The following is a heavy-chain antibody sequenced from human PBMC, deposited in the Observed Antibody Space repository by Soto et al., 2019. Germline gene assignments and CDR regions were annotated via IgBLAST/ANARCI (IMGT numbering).Heavy chain of an antibody. CDR1: GFTFDDYA. D-gene: IGHD6-13*01. CDR3: AKDLSSWYDVRYFQH. V-gene: IGHV3-9*01. Sequence: EVQLVDSGGVLVQPGRSLRLSCAASGFTFDDYAMHWVRQAPVKGLEWVSGISWNSGSIGYADSVKGRFTISRDNAKNSLYLQMNSLRAEDTALYYCAKDLSSWYDVRYFQHWGQGTLVTVSS. CDR2: ISWNSGSI. J-gene: IGHJ1*01.